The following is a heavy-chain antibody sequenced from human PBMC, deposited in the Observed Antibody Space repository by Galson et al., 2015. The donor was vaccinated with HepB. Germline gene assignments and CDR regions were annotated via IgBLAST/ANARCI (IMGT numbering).Heavy chain of an antibody. Sequence: SLRLSCAASGFTFSSYSMNWVRQAPGKGLEWVSSISSSSSYIYYADSVKGRFTISRDNAKNSLYLQMNSLRAEDTAVYYCARHIQLVEYYSYYGMDVWGQGTTVTVSS. CDR3: ARHIQLVEYYSYYGMDV. J-gene: IGHJ6*02. CDR1: GFTFSSYS. V-gene: IGHV3-21*01. CDR2: ISSSSSYI. D-gene: IGHD6-6*01.